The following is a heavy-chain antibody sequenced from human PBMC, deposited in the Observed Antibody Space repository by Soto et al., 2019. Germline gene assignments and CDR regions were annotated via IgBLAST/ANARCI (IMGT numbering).Heavy chain of an antibody. J-gene: IGHJ6*01. V-gene: IGHV3-53*01. CDR3: ARGVEMATLGDSYYYGMDL. CDR2: SYIGCIT. CDR1: GCTGVSND. D-gene: IGHD2-21*01. Sequence: PVVSVILACSSSGCTGVSNDIRLLLQAPGNWLEWVSVSYIGCITYYAYSVNGLFTISRDTSKNTLYLQMNSLRAEDTAVYYCARGVEMATLGDSYYYGMDLWGQGTKV.